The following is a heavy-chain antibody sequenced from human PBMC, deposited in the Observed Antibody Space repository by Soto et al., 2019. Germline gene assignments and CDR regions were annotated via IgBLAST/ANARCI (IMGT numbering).Heavy chain of an antibody. D-gene: IGHD2-15*01. CDR3: ARDGANCSGGSCFDD. CDR1: GFTFSSYA. J-gene: IGHJ4*02. CDR2: ISGSGGST. Sequence: GGSLRLSCAASGFTFSSYAMNWVRQAPGKGLEWVSAISGSGGSTYYADSVKGRFTISRDSSKNTLYLQMNSLRAEDTAVYYCARDGANCSGGSCFDDWGQGTLVTVSS. V-gene: IGHV3-23*01.